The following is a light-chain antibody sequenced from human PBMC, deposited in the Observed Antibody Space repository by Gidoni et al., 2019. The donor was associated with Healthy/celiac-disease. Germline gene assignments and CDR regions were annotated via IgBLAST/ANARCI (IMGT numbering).Light chain of an antibody. Sequence: DIQRTQSPSSLSASVGDRVTITCRASQSISSYLNWYQQKPGKAPKLLIYAASSLPSRVPSRFSSSGAGTDVTLTISSLQPEDFATYYCQQSYSTPITFGQGTRLEIK. CDR3: QQSYSTPIT. CDR1: QSISSY. V-gene: IGKV1-39*01. J-gene: IGKJ5*01. CDR2: AAS.